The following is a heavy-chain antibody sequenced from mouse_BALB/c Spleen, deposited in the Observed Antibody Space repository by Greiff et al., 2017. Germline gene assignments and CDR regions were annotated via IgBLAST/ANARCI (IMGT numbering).Heavy chain of an antibody. CDR3: APIYYGFAY. J-gene: IGHJ3*01. D-gene: IGHD2-1*01. CDR2: INPSTGYT. CDR1: GYTFTSYW. V-gene: IGHV1-7*01. Sequence: QVQLQQSGAELAKPGASVKMSCKASGYTFTSYWMHWVKQRPGQGLEWIGYINPSTGYTEYNQKFKDKATLTADKSSSTAYMQLSSLTSEDSAVYYCAPIYYGFAYWGQGTLVTVSA.